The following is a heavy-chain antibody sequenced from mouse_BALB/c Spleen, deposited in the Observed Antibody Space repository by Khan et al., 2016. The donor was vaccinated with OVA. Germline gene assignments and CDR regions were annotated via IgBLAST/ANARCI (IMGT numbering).Heavy chain of an antibody. Sequence: EVELVESGGGLVQTGGSRKLSCAASGFTFSGFGMHWVRQAPEKGLEWVAYISSGSNTIYYADTVKGRFTISRVNPKNTLFLQMTSLRSEDTAMYYCARTGYYYFDYWGQGTTLTVSS. CDR2: ISSGSNTI. D-gene: IGHD2-3*01. V-gene: IGHV5-17*02. J-gene: IGHJ2*01. CDR1: GFTFSGFG. CDR3: ARTGYYYFDY.